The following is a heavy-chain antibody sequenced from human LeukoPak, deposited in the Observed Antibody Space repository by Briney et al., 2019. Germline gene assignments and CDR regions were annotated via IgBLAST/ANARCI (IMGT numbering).Heavy chain of an antibody. CDR2: ISAYNGNT. CDR3: ASSGIQLWVFDY. V-gene: IGHV1-18*01. CDR1: GYTFTSYA. Sequence: GASVKVSCKASGYTFTSYAMNWVRQAPGQGLEWMGWISAYNGNTNYAQKLQGRVTMTTDTSTSTAYMELRSLRSDDTAVYYCASSGIQLWVFDYWGQGTLVTVSS. D-gene: IGHD5-18*01. J-gene: IGHJ4*02.